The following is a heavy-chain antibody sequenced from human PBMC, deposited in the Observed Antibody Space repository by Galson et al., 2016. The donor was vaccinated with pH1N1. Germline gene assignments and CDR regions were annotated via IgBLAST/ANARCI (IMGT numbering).Heavy chain of an antibody. J-gene: IGHJ4*02. V-gene: IGHV3-43*01. D-gene: IGHD6-19*01. CDR1: GFTFDDYT. Sequence: FLRLSCAASGFTFDDYTMHWVRQAPGKGLELGSLISWDGTTLYADSMRGRFTISRDNSKNSLYLQMNSLGTEDTAFYYCGKGLGPKWWLVDYWGQGTPVTVSS. CDR2: ISWDGTT. CDR3: GKGLGPKWWLVDY.